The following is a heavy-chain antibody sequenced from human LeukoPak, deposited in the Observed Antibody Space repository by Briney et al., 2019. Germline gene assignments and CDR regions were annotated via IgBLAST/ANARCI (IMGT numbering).Heavy chain of an antibody. CDR2: INPNSGAT. CDR1: GYTFSVYN. Sequence: ASVKVSCKASGYTFSVYNIHWVRQAPGQGLEWMGCINPNSGATSYAQKFQGRITMTRDTSISTAYMELDRLSSDDTAVFYCARGDRPPIDYWGLGTQVTVSS. CDR3: ARGDRPPIDY. J-gene: IGHJ4*02. V-gene: IGHV1-2*02.